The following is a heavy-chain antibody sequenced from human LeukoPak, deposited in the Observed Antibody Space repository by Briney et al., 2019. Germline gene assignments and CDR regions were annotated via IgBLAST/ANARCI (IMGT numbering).Heavy chain of an antibody. CDR1: GYSFTSYW. CDR3: ARAAYCTNGVCRYFDY. J-gene: IGHJ4*02. CDR2: IYPGDSDT. V-gene: IGHV5-51*01. Sequence: GESLQISCKGPGYSFTSYWIGWVRQMPGKGLEWMGIIYPGDSDTRYSPSFQGQVTISADKSISTAYLQWSSLKASDTAMYYCARAAYCTNGVCRYFDYWGQGTLVTVSS. D-gene: IGHD2-8*01.